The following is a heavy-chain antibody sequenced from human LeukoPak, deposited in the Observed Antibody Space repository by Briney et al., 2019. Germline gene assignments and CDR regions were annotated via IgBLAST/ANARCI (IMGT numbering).Heavy chain of an antibody. V-gene: IGHV4-4*09. CDR2: IYTSGST. D-gene: IGHD1-7*01. Sequence: SETLSLTCSVSGGSFDSKYWSWVRQPPGKGLEWIGYIYTSGSTNFNPPFRSRVAMSIDTSKNQFSLKVYSVTAADPAFYYCASYIRNFHSYMDDWGKGTTVIVSS. CDR3: ASYIRNFHSYMDD. CDR1: GGSFDSKY. J-gene: IGHJ6*03.